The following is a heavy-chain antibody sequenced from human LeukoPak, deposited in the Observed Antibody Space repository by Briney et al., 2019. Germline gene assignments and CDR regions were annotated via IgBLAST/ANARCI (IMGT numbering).Heavy chain of an antibody. Sequence: ASVKVSCKASGYTFTKYAMNWVRQAPGQGLEWLGWINTKTGGPTYAQGATGRFVLSLDTSVTTAYLQISSLKAEDTAVYYCAREYGPAAYDVFDIWGQGTMVTVSS. CDR1: GYTFTKYA. J-gene: IGHJ3*02. CDR2: INTKTGGP. CDR3: AREYGPAAYDVFDI. D-gene: IGHD4-17*01. V-gene: IGHV7-4-1*02.